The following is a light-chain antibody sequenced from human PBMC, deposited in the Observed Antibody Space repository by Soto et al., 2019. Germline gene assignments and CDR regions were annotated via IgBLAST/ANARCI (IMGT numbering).Light chain of an antibody. Sequence: QSALTQPASVSGSPGQSITISCTGTSGDVGNYDLVSWYQHHPGEAPKLIIYEATRRPSGVSYRFSASKSGNTASLTISGLQAGDEAAYYCCSYAGSNSWVFGGGTKLTVL. CDR2: EAT. V-gene: IGLV2-23*01. CDR1: SGDVGNYDL. CDR3: CSYAGSNSWV. J-gene: IGLJ3*02.